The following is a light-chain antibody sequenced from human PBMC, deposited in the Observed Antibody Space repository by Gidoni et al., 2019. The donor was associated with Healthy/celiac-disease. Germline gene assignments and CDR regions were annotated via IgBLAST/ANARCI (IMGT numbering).Light chain of an antibody. Sequence: DIQMTQSPSTLSASVGDRVTITCRASQSISSWLAWYQQKPGKAPKLLISKASSLESRVPSRFSGSGSGTEFTLTISSLQPDDFATYYCQQYNSYPLTFXGXTKVEIK. CDR3: QQYNSYPLT. CDR1: QSISSW. CDR2: KAS. J-gene: IGKJ4*01. V-gene: IGKV1-5*03.